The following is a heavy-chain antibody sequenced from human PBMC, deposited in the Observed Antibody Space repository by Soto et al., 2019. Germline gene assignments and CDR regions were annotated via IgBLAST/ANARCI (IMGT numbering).Heavy chain of an antibody. Sequence: EVQLLDSGGGLVQPGGSLRLSCAASGFTFSSYAMTWVRQAPGKGLEWVSGISGSGGSTYYADSVKGRFTISRDNSKNPLYLHMNSLRAEDTAVYYCAKEGRYSSGWYWFDPWGQGTLVTVSS. J-gene: IGHJ5*02. CDR1: GFTFSSYA. CDR2: ISGSGGST. CDR3: AKEGRYSSGWYWFDP. D-gene: IGHD6-19*01. V-gene: IGHV3-23*01.